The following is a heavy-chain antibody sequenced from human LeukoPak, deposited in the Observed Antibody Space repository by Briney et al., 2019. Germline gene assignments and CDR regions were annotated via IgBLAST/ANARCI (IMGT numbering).Heavy chain of an antibody. D-gene: IGHD2-2*01. Sequence: SVTVSCKASGGTFSSYAISWVRQAPGQGLEWMGGIIPIFGTANYAQKFQGRVTITTDESTSTAYMELSSLRSEDTAVYYCARGYCSSTSCYYYYYMDVWGKGTTVTVSS. CDR3: ARGYCSSTSCYYYYYMDV. V-gene: IGHV1-69*05. J-gene: IGHJ6*03. CDR2: IIPIFGTA. CDR1: GGTFSSYA.